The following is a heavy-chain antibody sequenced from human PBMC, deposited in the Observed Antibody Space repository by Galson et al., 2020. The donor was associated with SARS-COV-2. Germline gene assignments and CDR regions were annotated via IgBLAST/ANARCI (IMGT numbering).Heavy chain of an antibody. D-gene: IGHD6-13*01. V-gene: IGHV3-48*04. J-gene: IGHJ5*02. Sequence: GESLKISCAASGFTFSSYSMNWVRQAPGKGLEWVSYISSSGSTVYYADSVKGRFTISRDNAKKSLYLQMNSLRAEDTALYYCARDPSSSWYNWFDPWGQGTLVTVSS. CDR2: ISSSGSTV. CDR1: GFTFSSYS. CDR3: ARDPSSSWYNWFDP.